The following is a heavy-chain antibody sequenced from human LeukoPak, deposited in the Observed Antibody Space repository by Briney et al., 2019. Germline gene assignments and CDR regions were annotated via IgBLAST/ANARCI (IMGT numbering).Heavy chain of an antibody. V-gene: IGHV4-59*08. Sequence: SETLSHTCTVSGGSIISYYGSWIRQPPGKGLEWIGYIYYSGSTNYNPSLKSRVTISVDTSKNQFSLKLSSVTAADTAVYYCAGGIAVTRSDYSGHGTLFTVSS. CDR1: GGSIISYY. CDR3: AGGIAVTRSDY. J-gene: IGHJ4*01. D-gene: IGHD6-19*01. CDR2: IYYSGST.